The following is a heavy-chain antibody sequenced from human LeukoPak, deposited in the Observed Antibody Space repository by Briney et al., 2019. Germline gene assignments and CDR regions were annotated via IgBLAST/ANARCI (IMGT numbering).Heavy chain of an antibody. J-gene: IGHJ3*02. D-gene: IGHD3-9*01. Sequence: SSETLSLTCAVYGGSISSYYWSWIRQPPGKGLEWIGYIHYSGSTNYNPSLKSRVTISVDTSKNQFSLKLSSVTAADTAVYYCARDTHDILTQVTDAFDIWGQGTMVTVSS. CDR1: GGSISSYY. V-gene: IGHV4-59*01. CDR3: ARDTHDILTQVTDAFDI. CDR2: IHYSGST.